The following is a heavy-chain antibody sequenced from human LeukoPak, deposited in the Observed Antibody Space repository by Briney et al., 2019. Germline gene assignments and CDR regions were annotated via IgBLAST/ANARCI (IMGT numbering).Heavy chain of an antibody. CDR3: ARAATDFWSGYFDY. D-gene: IGHD3-3*01. Sequence: SETLSLTCTVSGGSISSYYWSWIRQPPGKGLEWIGYIYYSGSTNYNPSLKSRVTISVDTSKNQFSLKLSSVTAADTAVYYCARAATDFWSGYFDYWGQGTLVTVSS. J-gene: IGHJ4*02. CDR1: GGSISSYY. CDR2: IYYSGST. V-gene: IGHV4-59*01.